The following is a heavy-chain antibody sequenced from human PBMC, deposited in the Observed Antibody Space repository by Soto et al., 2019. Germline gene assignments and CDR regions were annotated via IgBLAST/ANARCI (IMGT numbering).Heavy chain of an antibody. CDR2: IIPIFGTA. CDR1: GGTFSSYA. Sequence: QVQLVQSGAEVKKPGSSVKVSCKASGGTFSSYAISWVRQAPGQGLEWMGGIIPIFGTANYAQKFQGRVTITADESTSTAYMELSSLRSEHTAVYYCARDETIAAAGTKPSDYWGQGTLVTVSS. CDR3: ARDETIAAAGTKPSDY. J-gene: IGHJ4*02. V-gene: IGHV1-69*12. D-gene: IGHD6-13*01.